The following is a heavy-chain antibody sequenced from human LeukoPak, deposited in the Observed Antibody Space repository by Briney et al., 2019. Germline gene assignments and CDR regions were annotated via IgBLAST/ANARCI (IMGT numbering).Heavy chain of an antibody. V-gene: IGHV4-34*01. CDR2: INHSGST. CDR3: ARGSGSFAP. CDR1: GGSFSGYF. Sequence: ASETLSLTCAVYGGSFSGYFWTWIRQPPGKGLEWIGEINHSGSTNYNPSLKSRVTISVDTSKNQFSLKLTSVTAADTAVYFCARGSGSFAPWGQGTLVTVSS. J-gene: IGHJ5*02.